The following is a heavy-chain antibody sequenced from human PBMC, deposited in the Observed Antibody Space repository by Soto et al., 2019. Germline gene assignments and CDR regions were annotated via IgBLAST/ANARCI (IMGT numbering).Heavy chain of an antibody. Sequence: PGGSLRLSCTASGFTFGDYAMSWFRQAPGKGLEWVGFIRSKAYGGTTEYAASVKGRFTISRDDSKSIAYLQMNSLKTEDTAVYYCTRALPYIVVVVAAVDYWGQGTLVTVSS. CDR2: IRSKAYGGTT. D-gene: IGHD2-15*01. J-gene: IGHJ4*02. V-gene: IGHV3-49*03. CDR1: GFTFGDYA. CDR3: TRALPYIVVVVAAVDY.